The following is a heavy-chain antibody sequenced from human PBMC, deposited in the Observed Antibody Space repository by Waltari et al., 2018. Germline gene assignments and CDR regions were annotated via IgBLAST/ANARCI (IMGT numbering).Heavy chain of an antibody. Sequence: QVHLVESGGGVVQPGRSLSLSCAAPGFTFRWHDVHWVRQDPGTGLEWVAVISDDGNHKDYTDSVKGRFTVSRDDSKSTLYLQMNSLRRDDTAVYFCARDPPHDGTGYSSAFDFWGQGTRVTVSS. CDR2: ISDDGNHK. D-gene: IGHD3-22*01. CDR1: GFTFRWHD. CDR3: ARDPPHDGTGYSSAFDF. J-gene: IGHJ3*01. V-gene: IGHV3-30*04.